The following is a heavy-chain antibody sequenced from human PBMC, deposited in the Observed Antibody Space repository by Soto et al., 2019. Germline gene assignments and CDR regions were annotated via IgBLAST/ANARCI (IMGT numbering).Heavy chain of an antibody. J-gene: IGHJ5*02. Sequence: ESGGALVQPGGSLRLSCAASGFTFGHSAITWVRQAPGKGLEWVSTISGRGDETFYSDSVKGRFTVSRDNSRNTASLQLNSLRVEDTAVYFCSRGGHLSAFGPWGQGTLVTVTS. CDR1: GFTFGHSA. CDR3: SRGGHLSAFGP. CDR2: ISGRGDET. V-gene: IGHV3-23*01. D-gene: IGHD3-10*01.